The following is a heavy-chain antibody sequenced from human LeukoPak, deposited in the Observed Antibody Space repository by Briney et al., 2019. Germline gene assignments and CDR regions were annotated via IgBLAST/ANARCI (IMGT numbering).Heavy chain of an antibody. CDR3: ASGSTLIGYGMDV. CDR2: ISYSGTT. CDR1: GGSFSGYY. Sequence: PSETLSLTCAVYGGSFSGYYWSWIRQPPGKGLEWIGYISYSGTTSHNPSLKSRVTISIDTSKNQFSLKLSSVTAADTAVYFCASGSTLIGYGMDVWGQGTTVTVSS. J-gene: IGHJ6*02. V-gene: IGHV4-30-4*08. D-gene: IGHD6-25*01.